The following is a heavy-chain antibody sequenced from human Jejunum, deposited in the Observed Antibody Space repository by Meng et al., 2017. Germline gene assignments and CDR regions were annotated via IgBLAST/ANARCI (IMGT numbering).Heavy chain of an antibody. D-gene: IGHD2-15*01. CDR3: AKVCSYDWRGGICDRGTALYYFDY. J-gene: IGHJ4*02. V-gene: IGHV4-39*07. CDR2: IYYSGST. Sequence: SETLSLTCTVSGGSITSLYYYCGWIRQPPGKGLEWIGNIYYSGSTYYSPSLNSRVTISLETSKNQCSLKLNSVTDADTAVYYCAKVCSYDWRGGICDRGTALYYFDYWGQGTLVTVSS. CDR1: GGSITSLYYY.